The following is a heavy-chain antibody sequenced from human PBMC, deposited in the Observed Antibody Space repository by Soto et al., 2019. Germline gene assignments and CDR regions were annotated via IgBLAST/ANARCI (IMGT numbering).Heavy chain of an antibody. CDR1: GYSFTSYW. CDR3: ARSETHYGDYQGYFDY. V-gene: IGHV5-51*01. CDR2: IYPGDSDT. Sequence: GESLKISCKGSGYSFTSYWIGWVRQMPGKGLEWMGIIYPGDSDTRYSRSFQGQVTISADKSISTAYLQWSSLKASDTAMYYCARSETHYGDYQGYFDYWGQGTLVTVSS. D-gene: IGHD4-17*01. J-gene: IGHJ4*02.